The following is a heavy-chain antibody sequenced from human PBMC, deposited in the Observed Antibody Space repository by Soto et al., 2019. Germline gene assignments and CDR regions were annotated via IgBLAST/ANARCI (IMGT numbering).Heavy chain of an antibody. CDR3: ARAAYRYGYREDE. V-gene: IGHV4-30-4*01. Sequence: QVQLQESGPGLVKPSQTLSLTCTVSGGSISSGDYYWSWIRQPPGKGLEWIGYIYYSGSTYYNPSLTSRLTISVDTSKNHFSLKLSSVTAADTAGYDCARAAYRYGYREDEWGQGTLVTVSS. J-gene: IGHJ4*02. CDR1: GGSISSGDYY. CDR2: IYYSGST. D-gene: IGHD5-18*01.